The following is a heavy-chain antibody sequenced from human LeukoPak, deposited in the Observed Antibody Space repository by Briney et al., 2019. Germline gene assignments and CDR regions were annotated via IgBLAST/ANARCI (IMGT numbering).Heavy chain of an antibody. V-gene: IGHV3-30*02. Sequence: GGPLRLSCAASGFTFSSYGMHLVRQPPGKGLEWVAFIRYDGSIKYYAASVKGRFTISRDNSKNTLYLQMNSLRAEDTAVYYCAKGQLWFGEVIQDNWFDPWGQGTLVTVSS. CDR1: GFTFSSYG. J-gene: IGHJ5*02. CDR2: IRYDGSIK. D-gene: IGHD3-10*01. CDR3: AKGQLWFGEVIQDNWFDP.